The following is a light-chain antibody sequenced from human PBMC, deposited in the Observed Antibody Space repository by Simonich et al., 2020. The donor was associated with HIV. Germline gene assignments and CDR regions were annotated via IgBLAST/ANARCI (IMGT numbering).Light chain of an antibody. V-gene: IGLV2-14*03. J-gene: IGLJ2*01. CDR2: DVT. Sequence: QSALTQPASVSGSPGQSITISCTGTSSDVGGYNYVAWSQQPPGKAPKLMIYDVTNRPAGVSNRFSGSKSGNTASLTISGLQAEDEADYYCSSYTSSSPVVFGGGTKLTVL. CDR1: SSDVGGYNY. CDR3: SSYTSSSPVV.